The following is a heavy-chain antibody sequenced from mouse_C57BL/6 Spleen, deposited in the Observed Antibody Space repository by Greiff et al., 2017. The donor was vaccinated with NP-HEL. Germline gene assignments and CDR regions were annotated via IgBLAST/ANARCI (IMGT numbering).Heavy chain of an antibody. J-gene: IGHJ4*01. CDR3: ARGGPLGGAMDY. CDR1: GYTFTSYW. Sequence: VQLQQPGAELVKPGASVKLSCKASGYTFTSYWMHWVKQRPGQGLEWIGMIHPNSGSTNYNEKFKSKATLTVDKSSSTAYMQLSSLTSEDSAVYYCARGGPLGGAMDYWGQGTSVTVSS. CDR2: IHPNSGST. D-gene: IGHD3-3*01. V-gene: IGHV1-64*01.